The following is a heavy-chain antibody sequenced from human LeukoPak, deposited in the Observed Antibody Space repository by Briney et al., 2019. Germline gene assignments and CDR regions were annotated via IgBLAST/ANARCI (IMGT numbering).Heavy chain of an antibody. CDR1: GFTFSGYA. D-gene: IGHD4-23*01. CDR3: ARDRDYTGNGWFDP. V-gene: IGHV3-30*04. Sequence: GGSLRLSCAASGFTFSGYALHWVRQAPGKGLEWVAVISYDGSNKYYADSVKGRFTISRDNSRNTLYVQMSSPTAEDTAVYYCARDRDYTGNGWFDPWGQGTLVTVSS. J-gene: IGHJ5*02. CDR2: ISYDGSNK.